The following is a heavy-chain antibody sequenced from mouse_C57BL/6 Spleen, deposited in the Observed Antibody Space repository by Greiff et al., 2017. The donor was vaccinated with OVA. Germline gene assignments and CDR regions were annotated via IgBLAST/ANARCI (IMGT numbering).Heavy chain of an antibody. CDR2: INPNYGTT. J-gene: IGHJ3*01. Sequence: VQLQQSGPELVKPGASVKISCKASGYSFTDYNMNWVKQSNGKSLEWIGVINPNYGTTSYNQQFKGKATLTVDQSSSTADMQLNSLTSEDSAVDYCASSLTGTEVVAYWGQGTLVTVSA. CDR1: GYSFTDYN. D-gene: IGHD4-1*01. CDR3: ASSLTGTEVVAY. V-gene: IGHV1-39*01.